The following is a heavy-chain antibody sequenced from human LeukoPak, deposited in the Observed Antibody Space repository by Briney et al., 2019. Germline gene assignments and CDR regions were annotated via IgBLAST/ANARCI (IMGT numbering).Heavy chain of an antibody. J-gene: IGHJ6*03. D-gene: IGHD2-2*01. CDR1: GFTFTNYA. V-gene: IGHV3-21*01. CDR2: ISSSSSYI. CDR3: AREYCSSTSCYVPYYYYYYMDV. Sequence: PGGSLRLSCAASGFTFTNYAMNWVRQAPGKGLEWVSSISSSSSYIYYADSVKGRFTISRDNAKNSLYLQMNSLRAEDTAVYYCAREYCSSTSCYVPYYYYYYMDVWGKGTTVTVSS.